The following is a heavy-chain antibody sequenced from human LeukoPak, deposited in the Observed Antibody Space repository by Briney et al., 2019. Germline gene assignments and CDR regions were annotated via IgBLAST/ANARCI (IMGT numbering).Heavy chain of an antibody. D-gene: IGHD6-19*01. J-gene: IGHJ6*03. CDR2: IYSGGST. Sequence: GGSLRLSCAASGFTVSSNYMSWVRQAPGQGLEWVSVIYSGGSTYYADSVKGRFTISRDNSKNTLYLQMSSLRAEDTAVYYCARDVDSSGWYSGRNYYYMDVWGKGTTVTVSS. V-gene: IGHV3-53*01. CDR3: ARDVDSSGWYSGRNYYYMDV. CDR1: GFTVSSNY.